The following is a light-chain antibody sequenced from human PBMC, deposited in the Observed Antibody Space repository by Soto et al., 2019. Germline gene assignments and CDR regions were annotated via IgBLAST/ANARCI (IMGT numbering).Light chain of an antibody. CDR3: QQVNSYPLT. Sequence: DIERTQSPSTLSPSVGDTVTITGRASQSIATWLAWYQQKPEKAPNLLIYAPSTLQSGVPSRFSGSGSGTEFTLTISSLQPEDFAAYYCQQVNSYPLTFGGGTKVEIK. V-gene: IGKV1-5*01. CDR1: QSIATW. CDR2: APS. J-gene: IGKJ4*01.